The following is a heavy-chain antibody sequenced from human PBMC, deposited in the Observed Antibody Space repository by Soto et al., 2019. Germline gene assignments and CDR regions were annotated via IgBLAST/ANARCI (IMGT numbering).Heavy chain of an antibody. D-gene: IGHD6-13*01. CDR2: IIPIFGTA. CDR3: GXLGYSRRTKRMRNFLNY. Sequence: GASVKVSCKASGGTFSSYAISWVRQAPGQGLEWMGGIIPIFGTANYAQKFQGRVTITADEFTSTAYMELGSLRSEDTAVYYCGXLGYSRRTKRMRNFLNYCGQGTLVTVS. V-gene: IGHV1-69*13. CDR1: GGTFSSYA. J-gene: IGHJ4*02.